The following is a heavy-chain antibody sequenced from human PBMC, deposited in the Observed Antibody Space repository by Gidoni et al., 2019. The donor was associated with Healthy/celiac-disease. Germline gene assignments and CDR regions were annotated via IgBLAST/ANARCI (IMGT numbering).Heavy chain of an antibody. J-gene: IGHJ5*02. Sequence: QVQLQESGPGLVKPSETLSLTCTVPGGSISSYYWSWIRQPPGKGLEWIGYIYYSGSTNYNPSLKSRVTISVDTSKNQFSLKLSSVTAADTAVYYCARGARDSGSYYPWFDPWGQGTLVTVSS. CDR1: GGSISSYY. D-gene: IGHD1-26*01. CDR2: IYYSGST. V-gene: IGHV4-59*01. CDR3: ARGARDSGSYYPWFDP.